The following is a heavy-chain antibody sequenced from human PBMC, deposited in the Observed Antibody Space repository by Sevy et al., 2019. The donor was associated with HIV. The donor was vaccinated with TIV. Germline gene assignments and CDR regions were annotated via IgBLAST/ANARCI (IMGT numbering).Heavy chain of an antibody. CDR2: ISYDGSNK. CDR1: GFTFSSYG. D-gene: IGHD1-26*01. Sequence: GGSLRLSCAASGFTFSSYGMHWVRQAPGKGLEWVAVISYDGSNKYYADSVKGRFTISRDNSKNTLYLQMNSLRAEDTAVYYCARERWELGYAFDIWGQGTMVTVSS. CDR3: ARERWELGYAFDI. V-gene: IGHV3-30*03. J-gene: IGHJ3*02.